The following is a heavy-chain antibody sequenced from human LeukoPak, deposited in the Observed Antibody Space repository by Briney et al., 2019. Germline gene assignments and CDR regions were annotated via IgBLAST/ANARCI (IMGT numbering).Heavy chain of an antibody. CDR2: ISSSRGTI. J-gene: IGHJ3*02. CDR3: ARDMTFCSGGSCYSLGFDI. V-gene: IGHV3-48*02. CDR1: GFTFSAYN. Sequence: GGSLILSCAASGFTFSAYNMNWVRQAPGKGLEWFSYISSSRGTIYYADSVKGRFTISRDNAKNSLYLQMNSLRDEDTAVYYCARDMTFCSGGSCYSLGFDIWGQGTMVTVSS. D-gene: IGHD2-15*01.